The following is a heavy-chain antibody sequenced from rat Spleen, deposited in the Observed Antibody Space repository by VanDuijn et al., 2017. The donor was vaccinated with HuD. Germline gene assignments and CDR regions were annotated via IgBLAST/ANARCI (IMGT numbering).Heavy chain of an antibody. CDR2: ISPSGGST. Sequence: EVQLVESGGGLVQPGRSLKLSCAASGFTFSNYCMAWVRPAPTKGLEWVASISPSGGSTYYSASVKGRLTISRDNAKSTLYLQMNSLGSEDTATYYCTRGGDSGDYFDYWGQGVMVTVSS. J-gene: IGHJ2*01. V-gene: IGHV5-27*01. CDR3: TRGGDSGDYFDY. CDR1: GFTFSNYC. D-gene: IGHD4-3*01.